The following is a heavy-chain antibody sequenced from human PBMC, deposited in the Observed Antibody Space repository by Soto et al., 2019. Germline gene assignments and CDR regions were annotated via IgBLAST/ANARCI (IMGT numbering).Heavy chain of an antibody. CDR1: GGSISSSSYY. CDR2: IYYSGST. V-gene: IGHV4-39*01. CDR3: ARHEGSIAVVVPAAIGY. Sequence: QLRLQESGPGLVKPSETLSLTCTVSGGSISSSSYYWGWIRQPPGKGLEWIGSIYYSGSTYYNPSLKSRVTISVDTSKNQFSLKLSSVTAADTAVYYCARHEGSIAVVVPAAIGYWGQGTLVTVSS. D-gene: IGHD2-2*02. J-gene: IGHJ4*02.